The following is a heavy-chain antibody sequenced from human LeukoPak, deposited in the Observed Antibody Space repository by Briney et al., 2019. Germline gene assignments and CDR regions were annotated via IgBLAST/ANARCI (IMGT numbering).Heavy chain of an antibody. Sequence: SETLSLTRTASGGSITTGTYYWAWIRQPPGKGLEWIGSIYYSGSTFYNPSLKSRVAISVDMSNNQFSLRLSSVTAADTAVYYCASPSKWELSDLDYWGQGTLVTVSS. V-gene: IGHV4-39*01. J-gene: IGHJ4*02. CDR1: GGSITTGTYY. CDR2: IYYSGST. CDR3: ASPSKWELSDLDY. D-gene: IGHD1-26*01.